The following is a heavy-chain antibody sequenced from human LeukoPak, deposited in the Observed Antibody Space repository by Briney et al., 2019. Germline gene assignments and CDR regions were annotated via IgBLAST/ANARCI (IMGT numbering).Heavy chain of an antibody. Sequence: GGSLRLSCAASGFTFSNYAMSWVRQAPGKGLAWVSVISVSGSTTYYADSVKGRFTISRDNSKNTLYLQMNSLRAEDTAVYYCAKRLLWFGSDSSGYSDYWGQGTLVTVSS. CDR3: AKRLLWFGSDSSGYSDY. J-gene: IGHJ4*02. V-gene: IGHV3-23*01. D-gene: IGHD3-10*01. CDR2: ISVSGSTT. CDR1: GFTFSNYA.